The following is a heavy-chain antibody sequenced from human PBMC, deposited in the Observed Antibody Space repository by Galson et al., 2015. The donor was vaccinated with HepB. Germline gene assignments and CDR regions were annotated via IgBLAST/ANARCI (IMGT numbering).Heavy chain of an antibody. D-gene: IGHD6-13*01. CDR3: AKDTGAGGPHFDP. CDR2: ISWNSGRK. V-gene: IGHV3-9*01. J-gene: IGHJ5*02. CDR1: GITFDDYA. Sequence: SLRLSCAASGITFDDYAMHWVRQAPGKGLEWVSGISWNSGRKGYADSVKGRFTISRDNAKSFLYLQMNSLRAEDTALYYCAKDTGAGGPHFDPRGQGTLVTVSS.